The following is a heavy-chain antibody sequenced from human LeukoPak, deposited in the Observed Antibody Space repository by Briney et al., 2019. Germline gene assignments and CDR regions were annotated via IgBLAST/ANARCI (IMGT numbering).Heavy chain of an antibody. J-gene: IGHJ4*02. V-gene: IGHV4-31*03. CDR2: IYYSGSP. Sequence: SQTLSLTCTVSGGSISSGGYYWSWIRQHPGKGLEWIWYIYYSGSPYYTPSLKSRVTISVDTSKNQFSLKLSSVTAADTAVYYCARAYDSSGYCYYFDYWGQGTLVTVSS. D-gene: IGHD3-22*01. CDR1: GGSISSGGYY. CDR3: ARAYDSSGYCYYFDY.